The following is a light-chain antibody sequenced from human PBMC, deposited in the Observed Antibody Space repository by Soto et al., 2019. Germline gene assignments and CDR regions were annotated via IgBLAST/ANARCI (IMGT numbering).Light chain of an antibody. V-gene: IGKV3-20*01. Sequence: EIVLTPSPGTLSLSPGEGATLSCRASQSISSNFLAWYQQKRGQAPRLLIHGASNRATGIPDRFSGSGSGTDFTLTITRLEPEDFAVYYCQQYNNWPPITFGQGTRLEIK. CDR1: QSISSNF. J-gene: IGKJ5*01. CDR3: QQYNNWPPIT. CDR2: GAS.